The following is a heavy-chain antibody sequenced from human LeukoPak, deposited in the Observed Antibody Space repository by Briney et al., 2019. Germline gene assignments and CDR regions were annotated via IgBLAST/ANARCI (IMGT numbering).Heavy chain of an antibody. V-gene: IGHV4-30-2*01. D-gene: IGHD3-10*01. Sequence: PSETLSLTCTVSGGSISSGGYYWSWIRQPPGKGLEWIGYIYHSGSTNYNPSLKSRVTISVDKSKNQFSLKLSSVTAADTAVYYCARDQLLYENWFDPWGQGTLVTVSS. CDR3: ARDQLLYENWFDP. CDR2: IYHSGST. J-gene: IGHJ5*02. CDR1: GGSISSGGYY.